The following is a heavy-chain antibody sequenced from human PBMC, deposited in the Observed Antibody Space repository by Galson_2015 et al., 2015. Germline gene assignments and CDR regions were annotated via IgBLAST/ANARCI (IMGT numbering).Heavy chain of an antibody. V-gene: IGHV3-23*01. CDR3: AKDLLTPDL. CDR2: VSATGGST. CDR1: GFTFSSHA. J-gene: IGHJ5*02. Sequence: SLRLSCAVSGFTFSSHAMSWVRQAPGKGLEWVSAVSATGGSTYYADSVKGRFTISRDNSKNTVYLQMNSLRGEDTAVYYCAKDLLTPDLWRQGTLVTASS. D-gene: IGHD1-14*01.